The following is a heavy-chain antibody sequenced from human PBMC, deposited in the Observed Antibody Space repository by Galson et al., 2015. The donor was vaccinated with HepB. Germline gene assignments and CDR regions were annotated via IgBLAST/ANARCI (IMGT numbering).Heavy chain of an antibody. CDR2: ISGFNGNT. J-gene: IGHJ4*02. Sequence: QSGAEVKKPGASVKVSCKASGYTFSSYGITWVRQAPGQGLEWMGWISGFNGNTNYAQNLQGRVTMATDTSTGTAYMELKSLKSDDTAVYYCARGARGSGYYVFDFWGQGTLVTVSS. CDR3: ARGARGSGYYVFDF. V-gene: IGHV1-18*04. CDR1: GYTFSSYG. D-gene: IGHD3-22*01.